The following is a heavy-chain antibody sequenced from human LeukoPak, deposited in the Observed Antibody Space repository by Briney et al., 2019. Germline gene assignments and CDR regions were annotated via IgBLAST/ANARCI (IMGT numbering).Heavy chain of an antibody. D-gene: IGHD4-17*01. CDR3: AKDRDWDYGDYVHDY. CDR2: ISGSGGST. Sequence: GGSLRLSCAASGFTFSSYAMSWVRQAPGKGLEWVSAISGSGGSTYYADSVKGRFTISRDNSKNTLYLQMSSLRAEDTAVYYCAKDRDWDYGDYVHDYWGQGTLVTVSS. V-gene: IGHV3-23*01. CDR1: GFTFSSYA. J-gene: IGHJ4*02.